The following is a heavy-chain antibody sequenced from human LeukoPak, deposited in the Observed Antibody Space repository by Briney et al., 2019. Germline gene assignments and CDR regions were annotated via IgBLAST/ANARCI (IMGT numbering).Heavy chain of an antibody. CDR1: GFTFSSYE. CDR2: ISSSSNTI. CDR3: AGGRIMAY. Sequence: GGSLRLSCAASGFTFSSYEMTWVRQAPGKGLEWVSYISSSSNTIYYADSVKGRFTISRDNAKNSLYLQMNSLRAEDTAFYYCAGGRIMAYWGQGTLVTVSS. D-gene: IGHD3-16*01. J-gene: IGHJ4*02. V-gene: IGHV3-48*03.